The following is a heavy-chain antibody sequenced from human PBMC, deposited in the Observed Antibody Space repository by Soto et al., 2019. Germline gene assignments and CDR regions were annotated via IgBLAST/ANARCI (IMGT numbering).Heavy chain of an antibody. CDR3: ARSEEDSDYYYYGMDV. Sequence: SQTLSLTFVGSGDTVSNNSVAWNWVRQSPSRGLEWLGRTYYRSRWYSDYAVSVRSRIDINADTSKNQVSLQLNSVTPEDTAVYYCARSEEDSDYYYYGMDVWGQGTTVTVSS. J-gene: IGHJ6*02. V-gene: IGHV6-1*01. CDR2: TYYRSRWYS. CDR1: GDTVSNNSVA. D-gene: IGHD2-15*01.